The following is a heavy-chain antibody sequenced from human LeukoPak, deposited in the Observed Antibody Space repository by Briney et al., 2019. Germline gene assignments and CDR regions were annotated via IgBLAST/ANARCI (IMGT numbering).Heavy chain of an antibody. J-gene: IGHJ2*01. Sequence: GGSLRLSCAASGFTFGSYWMSWVRQAPGKGLEWVANIKPDGSEKHHVDSVKGRFTISRDNAKTSLYLQMNSLRAEDTAVYYCARDDGLDAFDIWGRGTLVTVSS. CDR3: ARDDGLDAFDI. CDR1: GFTFGSYW. D-gene: IGHD3-16*01. V-gene: IGHV3-7*01. CDR2: IKPDGSEK.